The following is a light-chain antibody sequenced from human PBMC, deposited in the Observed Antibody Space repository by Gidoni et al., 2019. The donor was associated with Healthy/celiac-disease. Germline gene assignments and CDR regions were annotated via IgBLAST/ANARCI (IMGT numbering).Light chain of an antibody. CDR2: AAS. CDR3: QQSYSTPRT. CDR1: QSISSY. V-gene: IGKV1-39*01. J-gene: IGKJ5*01. Sequence: DIQMTQSPSSLSASVGDRVTITCRASQSISSYLNCYQQKPGKAPKLLIYAASSLQSGVPSRFSGSGSGTDFTLTISSLQPEDFATYYCQQSYSTPRTFXQXTRLEIK.